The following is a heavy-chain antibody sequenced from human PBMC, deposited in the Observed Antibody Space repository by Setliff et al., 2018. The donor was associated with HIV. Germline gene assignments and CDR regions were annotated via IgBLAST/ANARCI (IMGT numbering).Heavy chain of an antibody. CDR1: GGTFSNYA. CDR2: INTNTGNP. J-gene: IGHJ6*03. V-gene: IGHV7-4-1*02. D-gene: IGHD5-12*01. CDR3: ARMAXXXXCSMDV. Sequence: ASVKVSCKASGGTFSNYAFSWVRQAPGQGREWMGWINTNTGNPTYAKGFTGRFVFSLDTSVSTAYLQISSLKAEDTAVYYCARMAXXXXCSMDVWGKGTTVTVSS.